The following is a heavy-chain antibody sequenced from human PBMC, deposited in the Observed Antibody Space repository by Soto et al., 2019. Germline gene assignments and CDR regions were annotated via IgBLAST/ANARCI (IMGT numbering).Heavy chain of an antibody. Sequence: VQLVESGGGVVQPGRSLRLSCAASGFTFSSYAIHWVRQAPGKGLEWVSAISGSGGSTYYADSVKGRFTISRDNSKNTLYLQMNSLRAEDTAVYYCAKGSGATLRYFQHWGQGTLVTVSS. D-gene: IGHD1-26*01. CDR3: AKGSGATLRYFQH. CDR2: ISGSGGST. J-gene: IGHJ1*01. CDR1: GFTFSSYA. V-gene: IGHV3-23*04.